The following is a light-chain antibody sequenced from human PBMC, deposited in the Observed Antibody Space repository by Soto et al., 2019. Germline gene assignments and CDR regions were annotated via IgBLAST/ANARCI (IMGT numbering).Light chain of an antibody. Sequence: QSVLTQPRSVSGSPGQAVTISCTGTSSDVGGYNYVSWYQQHPGKAPKLMIFDVTKRPSGVPDRFSGSKSGNTAFLTISGLQAEDEADYYCSSYAGSSNVFGTGTKLTVL. J-gene: IGLJ1*01. CDR2: DVT. CDR1: SSDVGGYNY. CDR3: SSYAGSSNV. V-gene: IGLV2-11*01.